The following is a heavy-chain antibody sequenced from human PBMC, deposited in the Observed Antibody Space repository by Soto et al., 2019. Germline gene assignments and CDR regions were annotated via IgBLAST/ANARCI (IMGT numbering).Heavy chain of an antibody. CDR2: ISAYNGNT. D-gene: IGHD1-26*01. CDR1: GYTFTNFG. Sequence: QVQLVQSGAEVKKPGASVKVSCKTSGYTFTNFGLSWVRQAPGQGLEWMGWISAYNGNTNYAQNFQGRVTMTTDTSTNTANMQRRSLRSDDKAVYYGARGGTPVDYWGQGTLVNLSS. CDR3: ARGGTPVDY. J-gene: IGHJ4*02. V-gene: IGHV1-18*01.